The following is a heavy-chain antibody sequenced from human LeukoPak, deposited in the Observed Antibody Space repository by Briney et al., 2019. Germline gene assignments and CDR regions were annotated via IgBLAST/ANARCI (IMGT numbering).Heavy chain of an antibody. J-gene: IGHJ6*03. D-gene: IGHD6-19*01. Sequence: PSETLSLTCTVSGGSFSSYFWSWIRQPPGKGLEWIGYTYSSGNINYNPSLKSRVTMSVDTSKNKFSLKLSSVTAADTAVYYCARDRGAVAGIHYYYYMDVWGKGTTVTVSS. CDR2: TYSSGNI. V-gene: IGHV4-59*01. CDR3: ARDRGAVAGIHYYYYMDV. CDR1: GGSFSSYF.